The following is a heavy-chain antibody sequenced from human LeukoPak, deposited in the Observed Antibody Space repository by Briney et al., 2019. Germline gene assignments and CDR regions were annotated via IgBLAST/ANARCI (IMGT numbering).Heavy chain of an antibody. Sequence: ESLKISCKDSGDNFSNSCIAWVRQMPGKGLEWMGIICPGDSDTRYSPSFQGQVTISADKSISTAYLQWSSLKASDTAMYYCARHDYYYGMDVWGQGTTVTVSS. J-gene: IGHJ6*02. V-gene: IGHV5-51*01. CDR3: ARHDYYYGMDV. CDR1: GDNFSNSC. CDR2: ICPGDSDT.